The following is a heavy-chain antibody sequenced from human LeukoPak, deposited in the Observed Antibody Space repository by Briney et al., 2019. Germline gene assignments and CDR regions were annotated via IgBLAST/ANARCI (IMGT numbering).Heavy chain of an antibody. Sequence: GGSLRLSCAASGFTFDDYAMHWVRQAPGKGLEWVSLISWDGGSTYYADSVKGRFTISRDNAKNTLYLQMNSLRAEDTAVYYCARGYSSSSGAFDIWGQGTMVTVSS. V-gene: IGHV3-43D*04. CDR2: ISWDGGST. D-gene: IGHD6-6*01. CDR1: GFTFDDYA. J-gene: IGHJ3*02. CDR3: ARGYSSSSGAFDI.